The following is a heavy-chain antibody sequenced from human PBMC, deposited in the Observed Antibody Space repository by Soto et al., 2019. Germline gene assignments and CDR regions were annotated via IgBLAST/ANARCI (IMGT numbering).Heavy chain of an antibody. D-gene: IGHD1-20*01. J-gene: IGHJ4*02. CDR2: VSGSGGST. CDR1: GFTFSSYA. Sequence: EVQLFESGGGLVQPGGSLRLSCAASGFTFSSYAMSWVRQAPGKGLEWISAVSGSGGSTYYADSVEGRFTISRDNSKDTLYLQMNNLRAEDTAVYYCAKPPDYNWNDYWGQGTLVTVSS. V-gene: IGHV3-23*01. CDR3: AKPPDYNWNDY.